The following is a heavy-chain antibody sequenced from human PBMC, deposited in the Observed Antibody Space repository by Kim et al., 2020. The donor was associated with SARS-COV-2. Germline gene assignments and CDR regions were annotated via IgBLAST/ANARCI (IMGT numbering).Heavy chain of an antibody. V-gene: IGHV1-69*04. J-gene: IGHJ4*02. Sequence: QKFQGRVTITADKSTSTAYMELSSLRSEDTAVYYCARDANYGSGSYGFDYWGQGTLVTVSS. D-gene: IGHD3-10*01. CDR3: ARDANYGSGSYGFDY.